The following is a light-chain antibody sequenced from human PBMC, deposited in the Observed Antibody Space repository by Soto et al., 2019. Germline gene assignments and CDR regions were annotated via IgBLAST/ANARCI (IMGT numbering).Light chain of an antibody. Sequence: SYELTQPPSVSVAPGETARISCGGNNIGSKGVHWYQQKPGQAPVLVIYSDTDLPPVIPERFSGSNSANMATLTISRVEAGDEADYYGQVWDSGSAHVLFGGGTKLTVL. CDR2: SDT. CDR3: QVWDSGSAHVL. V-gene: IGLV3-21*01. CDR1: NIGSKG. J-gene: IGLJ2*01.